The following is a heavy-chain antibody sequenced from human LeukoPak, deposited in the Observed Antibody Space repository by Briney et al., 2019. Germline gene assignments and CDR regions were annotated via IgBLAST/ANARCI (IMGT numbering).Heavy chain of an antibody. V-gene: IGHV3-21*01. CDR1: GFTFSAYS. D-gene: IGHD2-8*02. CDR2: ISGTSNYI. Sequence: PGGSLRLSCVTSGFTFSAYSMNWVRQASGRGLEWVSSISGTSNYIFYADSVKGRFTISRDNAKNSLFLEMTGLTAEDSAVYYCVRLVHVWGQGALVTVSS. CDR3: VRLVHV. J-gene: IGHJ4*02.